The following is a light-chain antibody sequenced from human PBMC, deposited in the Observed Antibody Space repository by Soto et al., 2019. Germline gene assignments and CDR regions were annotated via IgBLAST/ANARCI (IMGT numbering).Light chain of an antibody. CDR1: QSVSSSY. J-gene: IGKJ5*01. Sequence: EIVLTQSPGTLSLSPGERATLSCRASQSVSSSYLAWYQQKPGQAPRLLIYGASSRATGIPDRFSGSGSGTDFTLTISRLEPEDFALYYCHQYGSSHTFGQGTRLEMK. CDR2: GAS. CDR3: HQYGSSHT. V-gene: IGKV3-20*01.